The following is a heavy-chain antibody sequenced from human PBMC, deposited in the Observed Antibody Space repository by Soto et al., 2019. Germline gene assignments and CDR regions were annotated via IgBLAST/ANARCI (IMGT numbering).Heavy chain of an antibody. CDR1: GFTFSDYY. D-gene: IGHD6-19*01. CDR3: ARVLRGGWYCAAVDAFDI. Sequence: QVQLVESGGGLVKPGGSLRLSCAASGFTFSDYYMSWIRQAPGKGLEWVSYIISSGSTTYYADSVKGRFTISRDNATISRSLQMKSVRVVDTAVYYCARVLRGGWYCAAVDAFDIWGQGTMVTVSS. CDR2: IISSGSTT. V-gene: IGHV3-11*01. J-gene: IGHJ3*02.